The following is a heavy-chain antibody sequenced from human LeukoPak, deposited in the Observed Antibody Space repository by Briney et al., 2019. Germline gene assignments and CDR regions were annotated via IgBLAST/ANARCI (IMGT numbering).Heavy chain of an antibody. V-gene: IGHV3-30*18. D-gene: IGHD3-9*01. CDR2: ISFDGSNK. J-gene: IGHJ4*02. CDR1: GFTFSSHG. CDR3: AKDRADYDILTGYSDLY. Sequence: PGGSLTLSCPASGFTFSSHGMHWVRPPAGGGLEWVGVISFDGSNKYSADSVKGGFTISRDNSKNTLYLQMNSLRAEDTAVYYCAKDRADYDILTGYSDLYGGQGTLVTVSS.